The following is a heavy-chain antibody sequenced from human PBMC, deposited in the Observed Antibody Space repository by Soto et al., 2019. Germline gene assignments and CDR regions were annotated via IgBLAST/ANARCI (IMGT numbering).Heavy chain of an antibody. CDR2: IYYSGST. CDR1: GGSISSGGYY. J-gene: IGHJ4*02. D-gene: IGHD1-26*01. Sequence: PSETLSLTCSVSGGSISSGGYYWSWIRQHPGKGLEWIGCIYYSGSTYYNPSLKSRVAISVDTSKNQFSVKLSSVTAADTAVYYCARDPMGYSGSYYVGYFDHWGLGTLVTVSS. V-gene: IGHV4-31*03. CDR3: ARDPMGYSGSYYVGYFDH.